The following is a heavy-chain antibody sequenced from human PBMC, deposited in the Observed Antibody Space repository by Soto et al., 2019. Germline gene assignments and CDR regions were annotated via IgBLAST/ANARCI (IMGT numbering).Heavy chain of an antibody. J-gene: IGHJ4*02. V-gene: IGHV3-33*01. D-gene: IGHD1-7*01. CDR2: IWYDGSNK. Sequence: PGGSLKLSCAASGFTFSSYGMHWVRQAPGKGLEWVAVIWYDGSNKYYADSVKGRFTISRDNSKNTLYLQMNSLRAEDTAVHYYARGRLELAIDYWGQGTLVTVSS. CDR3: ARGRLELAIDY. CDR1: GFTFSSYG.